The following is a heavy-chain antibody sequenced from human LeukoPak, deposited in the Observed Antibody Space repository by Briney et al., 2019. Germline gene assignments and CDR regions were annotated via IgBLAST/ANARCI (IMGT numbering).Heavy chain of an antibody. CDR1: GFSFSSYG. CDR3: AKGYTLNDGNPDY. CDR2: ISYDGSNK. D-gene: IGHD1-20*01. V-gene: IGHV3-30*18. Sequence: GGSLRLSCAASGFSFSSYGMHWVRQAPGKGLEWVAVISYDGSNKYYADSVKGRFTISRDNSKNTLYLQMNSLRAEDTAVYYCAKGYTLNDGNPDYWGQGTLVTVSS. J-gene: IGHJ4*02.